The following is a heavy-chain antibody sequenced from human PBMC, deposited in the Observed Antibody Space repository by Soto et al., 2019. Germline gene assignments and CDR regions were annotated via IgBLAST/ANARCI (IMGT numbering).Heavy chain of an antibody. J-gene: IGHJ6*03. Sequence: GGSLRLSCAASGFTFDDYAMHWVRQAPGKGLEWVSGISWNSGSIGYADSVKGRFTISRDNAKNSLYLQMNSLRAEDTALYYCAKEFSGYDAHYYYYYMDVWGKGTTVTVSS. CDR3: AKEFSGYDAHYYYYYMDV. CDR2: ISWNSGSI. CDR1: GFTFDDYA. V-gene: IGHV3-9*01. D-gene: IGHD5-12*01.